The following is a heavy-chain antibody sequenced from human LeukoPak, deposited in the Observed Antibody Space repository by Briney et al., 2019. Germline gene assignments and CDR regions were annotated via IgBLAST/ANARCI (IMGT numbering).Heavy chain of an antibody. J-gene: IGHJ4*02. Sequence: ASVKVSCKASGYTFTGYYMHWVRQAPGQGLEWMGWINAGNGNTKYSQKFQGRVTITRDTSASTAYMELSSLRSEDTAVYYCASMVDGYSGYDPPDYWGQGTLVTVSS. D-gene: IGHD5-12*01. CDR3: ASMVDGYSGYDPPDY. V-gene: IGHV1-3*01. CDR2: INAGNGNT. CDR1: GYTFTGYY.